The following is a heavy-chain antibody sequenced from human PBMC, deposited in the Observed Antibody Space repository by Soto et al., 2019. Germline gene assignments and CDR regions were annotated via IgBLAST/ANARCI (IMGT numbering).Heavy chain of an antibody. CDR1: GGSISISIYY. Sequence: KPSETLSLTCTASGGSISISIYYWGWIRQPPGKGLEWIGNIYYSGNTYSNPSLKSRVTISADTSKNQFSLKLTSVTAADTAVYYCARHVLVRGGYDRNAPVDYWGQGTLVTVSS. CDR2: IYYSGNT. D-gene: IGHD5-12*01. CDR3: ARHVLVRGGYDRNAPVDY. V-gene: IGHV4-39*01. J-gene: IGHJ4*02.